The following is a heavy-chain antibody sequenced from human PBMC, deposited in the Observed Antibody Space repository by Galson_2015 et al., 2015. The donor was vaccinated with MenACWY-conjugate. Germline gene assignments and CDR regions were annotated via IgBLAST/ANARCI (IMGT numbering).Heavy chain of an antibody. V-gene: IGHV3-23*01. Sequence: SLRLSCAASGFTFSNSAMNWVRQAPGKGLEWVSGIRTITGSTYYADSEKGRFTISRDQSKNTLNLQMNSLRADDTAVYFCARGGSASNVYYLVDVWGKGTTVTVSS. CDR2: IRTITGST. D-gene: IGHD3-16*01. J-gene: IGHJ6*03. CDR1: GFTFSNSA. CDR3: ARGGSASNVYYLVDV.